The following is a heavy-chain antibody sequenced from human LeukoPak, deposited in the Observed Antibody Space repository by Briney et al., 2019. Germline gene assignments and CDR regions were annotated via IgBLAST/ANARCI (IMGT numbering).Heavy chain of an antibody. D-gene: IGHD5-24*01. CDR2: IYPGDSDT. V-gene: IGHV5-51*01. CDR3: ARQDDYHLDY. CDR1: GYIFASYW. Sequence: GESLQISCQGSGYIFASYWIGWVRQMPGKGLEWMGIIYPGDSDTRYSPSFQGQVTISADKSISTAYLQWSSLKASDTAMYYCARQDDYHLDYWGQGTLVTVSS. J-gene: IGHJ4*02.